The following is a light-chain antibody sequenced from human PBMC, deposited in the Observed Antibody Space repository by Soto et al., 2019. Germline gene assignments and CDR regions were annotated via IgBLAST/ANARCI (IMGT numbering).Light chain of an antibody. V-gene: IGLV1-44*01. J-gene: IGLJ7*01. Sequence: QSVLTQPSSASGTPGQRVTISCSGSNSNIGSNPVNWYQQLPGTAPKLLIYNNNQRPSGVPDRFSGSKSGTSASLAISGLQSEDEADYYCAAWDDSLNGAVFGGGTQLTVL. CDR2: NNN. CDR3: AAWDDSLNGAV. CDR1: NSNIGSNP.